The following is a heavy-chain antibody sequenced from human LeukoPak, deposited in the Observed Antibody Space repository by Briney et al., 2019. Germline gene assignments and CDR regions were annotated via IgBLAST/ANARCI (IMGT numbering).Heavy chain of an antibody. Sequence: GGSLRLSCAGSGFTFNNYAMSWVRRAPRKGLEWVSAISGNGGSTFYTDAVKGRFTISRDNSKNTLYLQMNSLRAEDTAVYYCARTDLDYGDYVPLFDYWGQGTLVTVSS. V-gene: IGHV3-23*01. J-gene: IGHJ4*02. CDR2: ISGNGGST. CDR3: ARTDLDYGDYVPLFDY. CDR1: GFTFNNYA. D-gene: IGHD4-17*01.